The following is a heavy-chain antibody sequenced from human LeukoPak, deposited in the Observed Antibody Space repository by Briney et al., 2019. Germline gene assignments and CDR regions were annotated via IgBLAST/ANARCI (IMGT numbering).Heavy chain of an antibody. J-gene: IGHJ4*02. V-gene: IGHV3-30-3*01. CDR2: ISYDGSNK. CDR3: ARGQEWLRFDY. CDR1: GFTFSSYA. Sequence: GGSLRLSCAASGFTFSSYAMHWVRQAPGKGLEWVAVISYDGSNKYYADSVKGRFTISRDNSKNTPYLQMNSLRAEDTAVYYCARGQEWLRFDYWGQGTLVTVSS. D-gene: IGHD5-12*01.